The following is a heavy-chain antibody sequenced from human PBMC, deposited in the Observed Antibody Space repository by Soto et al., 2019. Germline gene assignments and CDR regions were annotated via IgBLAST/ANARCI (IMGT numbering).Heavy chain of an antibody. V-gene: IGHV1-46*01. CDR1: GYTFTSYY. J-gene: IGHJ4*02. D-gene: IGHD1-26*01. CDR2: INPSGGST. Sequence: ASVKVSCKASGYTFTSYYMHWVRQAPGQGLEWMGIINPSGGSTSYAQKFQGRVTMTRDTSTSTVYMELSSLRSEDTAVYYCARGFGGSYGWVEDGIYYFDYWAQRTLVTVSS. CDR3: ARGFGGSYGWVEDGIYYFDY.